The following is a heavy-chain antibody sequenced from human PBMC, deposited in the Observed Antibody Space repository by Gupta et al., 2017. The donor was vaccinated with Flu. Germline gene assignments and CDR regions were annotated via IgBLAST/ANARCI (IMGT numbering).Heavy chain of an antibody. J-gene: IGHJ6*02. CDR2: IYAGNGNT. V-gene: IGHV1-3*01. CDR1: GNTFTSSA. D-gene: IGHD2-2*01. CDR3: ARGTLTNLVVEPAAKSYYYYGMDV. Sequence: QVQLVQSGAEVKKPGASVKVSCKTSGNTFTSSAIHWVRQAPGQRPEWMGWIYAGNGNTKYSQTFQGRLTITSDTSARTAYMELSSLRPEDTAVSYCARGTLTNLVVEPAAKSYYYYGMDVWGQGTTVTVS.